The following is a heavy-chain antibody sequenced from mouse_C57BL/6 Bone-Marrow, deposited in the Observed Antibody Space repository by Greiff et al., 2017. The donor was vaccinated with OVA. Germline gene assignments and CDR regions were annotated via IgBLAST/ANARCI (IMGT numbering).Heavy chain of an antibody. Sequence: VQLQQSGAELVRPGASVTLSCKASGYTFTDYEMHWVKQTPVHGLEWIGAIDPETGGTDYNQKFKGKAILTADKSSSTAYMELRSLTSEDSAVYYCTLITTVVATDFDYWGQGTTLTVSS. CDR1: GYTFTDYE. J-gene: IGHJ2*01. CDR3: TLITTVVATDFDY. V-gene: IGHV1-15*01. CDR2: IDPETGGT. D-gene: IGHD1-1*01.